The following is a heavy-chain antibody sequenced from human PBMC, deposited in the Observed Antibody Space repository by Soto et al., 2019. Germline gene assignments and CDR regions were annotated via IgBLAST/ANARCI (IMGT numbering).Heavy chain of an antibody. J-gene: IGHJ4*02. V-gene: IGHV1-18*01. CDR3: ARVGVICSSTSCYGDDY. CDR2: ISAYNGNT. Sequence: QVQLVQSGAEVKKPGASVKVSCKASGYTFTSYGISWVRQAPGQGLEWMGWISAYNGNTNYAQKLQGRVTMTTYTCTSKAYMELRSPRSDDTDVYYCARVGVICSSTSCYGDDYWVQGTLVTVSS. CDR1: GYTFTSYG. D-gene: IGHD2-2*01.